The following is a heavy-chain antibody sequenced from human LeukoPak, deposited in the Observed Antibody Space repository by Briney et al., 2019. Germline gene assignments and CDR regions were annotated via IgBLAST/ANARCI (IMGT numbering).Heavy chain of an antibody. CDR2: LYSEGGRT. Sequence: GGSLRLSCVGSGFIFRNDWMHWVRQAPGKGLVWVSRLYSEGGRTYYADSVKGRFTISRDNAKNTLFLQMNSLTVEDTAVYYCSRGLGQPVDSWGQGTLVTVSS. CDR1: GFIFRNDW. J-gene: IGHJ4*02. V-gene: IGHV3-74*01. CDR3: SRGLGQPVDS. D-gene: IGHD6-6*01.